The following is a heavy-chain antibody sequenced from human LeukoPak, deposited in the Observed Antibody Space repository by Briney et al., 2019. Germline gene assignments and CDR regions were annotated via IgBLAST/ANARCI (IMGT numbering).Heavy chain of an antibody. D-gene: IGHD5-24*01. J-gene: IGHJ3*02. Sequence: SETLSLTCNVSGDSLTSHFWSWIRQTPGRGLEWIGYVFHSRTTNYSPSLKSRVTISLDTSKKQFYLRLASVTAADTAVYYCARRMATVTDAFDIWGRGTMVSVSS. CDR1: GDSLTSHF. CDR2: VFHSRTT. CDR3: ARRMATVTDAFDI. V-gene: IGHV4-59*08.